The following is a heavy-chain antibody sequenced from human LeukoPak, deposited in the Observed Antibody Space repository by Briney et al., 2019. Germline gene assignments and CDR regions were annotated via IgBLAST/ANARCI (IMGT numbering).Heavy chain of an antibody. V-gene: IGHV3-11*01. CDR1: GFGFRYYY. J-gene: IGHJ5*02. Sequence: GGAVSLSCAAAGFGFRYYYISWIRRITGKGREWVAFIRGSRHTRYSPPSVKGRFTISRDTAKNSVFLQMDRLRAEDTAVYHCARARYTYDNNCFDPWGRGTLLTVSS. CDR3: ARARYTYDNNCFDP. CDR2: IRGSRHTR. D-gene: IGHD5-18*01.